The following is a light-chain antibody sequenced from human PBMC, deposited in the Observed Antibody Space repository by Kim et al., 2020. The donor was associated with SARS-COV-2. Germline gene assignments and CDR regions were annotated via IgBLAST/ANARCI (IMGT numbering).Light chain of an antibody. J-gene: IGKJ5*01. Sequence: SVGDRVTHTCRASQPISNYLNWYQQKPGKAPNLLIFAASSLHTGVPSRFSGSGSGTDFTLTISNLQLEDFATYYCQQSYSTPPVTFGQGTRLEIK. CDR3: QQSYSTPPVT. V-gene: IGKV1-39*01. CDR2: AAS. CDR1: QPISNY.